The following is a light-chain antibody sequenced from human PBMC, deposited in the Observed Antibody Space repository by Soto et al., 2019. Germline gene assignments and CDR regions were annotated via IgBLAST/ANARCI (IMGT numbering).Light chain of an antibody. Sequence: EVVLTQSPVTMSLSPGERATLSCRASQSCRGLLAWYQKKPGQAPRLLIYDAYNRATGIPPRFSGSGSGTDFTLTISSLEPEDSTVYYCQQRHMWPITFGQGTRLEIK. V-gene: IGKV3-11*01. CDR3: QQRHMWPIT. CDR1: QSCRGL. CDR2: DAY. J-gene: IGKJ5*01.